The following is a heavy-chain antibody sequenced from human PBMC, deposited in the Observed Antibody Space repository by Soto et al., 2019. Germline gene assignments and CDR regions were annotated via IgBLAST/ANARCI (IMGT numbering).Heavy chain of an antibody. V-gene: IGHV1-18*01. CDR1: GYTFTGYG. J-gene: IGHJ4*02. CDR2: ITVYNGIT. CDR3: ARGLAPTDD. Sequence: QVQLVQSGREVKRPGASVKVSCKASGYTFTGYGIGWVRLAPGQGLEWMGWITVYNGITDYAQKFQGRVTMTTDTSTSTAFMELRDLRSDDTAVYYCARGLAPTDDWGQETLVTVSS. D-gene: IGHD3-3*02.